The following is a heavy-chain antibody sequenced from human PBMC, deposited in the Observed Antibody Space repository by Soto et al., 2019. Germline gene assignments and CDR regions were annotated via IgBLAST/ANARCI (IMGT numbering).Heavy chain of an antibody. CDR3: AKLELRSY. V-gene: IGHV1-2*02. CDR1: GGTFSSYA. CDR2: INPNSGGT. Sequence: QVQLVQSGAEVKKPGSSVKVSCKASGGTFSSYAISWVRQAPGQGLEWMGGINPNSGGTNYAQKFQGRVTMTRDTSISTAYMELSRLRSDDTAVYYCAKLELRSYWGQGTLVTVSS. J-gene: IGHJ4*02. D-gene: IGHD1-7*01.